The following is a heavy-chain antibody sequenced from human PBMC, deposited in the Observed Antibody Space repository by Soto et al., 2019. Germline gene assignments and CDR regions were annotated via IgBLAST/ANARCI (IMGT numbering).Heavy chain of an antibody. Sequence: SETLSLTCAVSGYSISSGYYWGWIRQPPGKGLEWIGSIYHSGSTYYNPSLKSRVTISVDTSKNQFSLKLSSVTAADTAVYYCVRDGGDYWGQGTLVTVSS. V-gene: IGHV4-38-2*02. J-gene: IGHJ4*02. CDR1: GYSISSGYY. D-gene: IGHD3-16*01. CDR3: VRDGGDY. CDR2: IYHSGST.